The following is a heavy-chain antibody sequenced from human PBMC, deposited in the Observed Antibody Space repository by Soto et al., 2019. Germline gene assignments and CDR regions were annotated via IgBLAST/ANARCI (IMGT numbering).Heavy chain of an antibody. CDR1: GFTFSGSA. Sequence: GGSLRLSCAASGFTFSGSAMHWVRQASGKGLEWVGRIRSKANSYATAYAASVTGRFTISRDDSKNTAYLQMNSLKTEDTAVYFCTVFILANGENLVAFWGQGTLVNVSP. CDR3: TVFILANGENLVAF. V-gene: IGHV3-73*01. J-gene: IGHJ4*02. D-gene: IGHD3-3*02. CDR2: IRSKANSYAT.